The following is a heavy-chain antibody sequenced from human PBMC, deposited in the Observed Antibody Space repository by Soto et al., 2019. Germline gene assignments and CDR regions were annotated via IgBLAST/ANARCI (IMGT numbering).Heavy chain of an antibody. CDR3: VRERYCSSTSCIDKRFDY. Sequence: PGGSLRLSCAASGFTFSSYEINWVRQAPGKGLEWLSYISSSGSSVFYADSVKGRFTISRDNAKNSVYLQMNSLRAEDTAVYFCVRERYCSSTSCIDKRFDYWGQGTLVTVSS. CDR2: ISSSGSSV. D-gene: IGHD2-2*01. V-gene: IGHV3-48*03. J-gene: IGHJ4*02. CDR1: GFTFSSYE.